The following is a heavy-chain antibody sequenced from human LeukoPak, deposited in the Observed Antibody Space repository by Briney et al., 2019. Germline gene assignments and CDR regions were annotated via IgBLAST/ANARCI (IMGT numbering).Heavy chain of an antibody. CDR2: IKPDGSAE. J-gene: IGHJ4*02. CDR3: TRVGYIDEGIDY. CDR1: GFTFSSNW. V-gene: IGHV3-7*04. D-gene: IGHD5-24*01. Sequence: GGSLRLSCATSGFTFSSNWMSWVRHAPGRGLEWMANIKPDGSAEYYADSVKGRFTISRDNAKNSLYLQMNSLRAEDTAIYYCTRVGYIDEGIDYWGQGTLVTVSS.